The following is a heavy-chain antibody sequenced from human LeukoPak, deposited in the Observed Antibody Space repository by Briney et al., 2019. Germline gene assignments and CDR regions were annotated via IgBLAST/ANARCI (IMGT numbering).Heavy chain of an antibody. CDR3: ARQNDFRLDY. V-gene: IGHV5-51*01. J-gene: IGHJ4*02. Sequence: GGSLRLSCKGSGYTFSSYWIGWVRQMPGKGLEWMGIIYPGDSDTRYSPSLQGQVTISVDTSIGTAYLQWSSLKASDTAIYYCARQNDFRLDYWGQGTLVTVSS. CDR1: GYTFSSYW. CDR2: IYPGDSDT. D-gene: IGHD3-3*01.